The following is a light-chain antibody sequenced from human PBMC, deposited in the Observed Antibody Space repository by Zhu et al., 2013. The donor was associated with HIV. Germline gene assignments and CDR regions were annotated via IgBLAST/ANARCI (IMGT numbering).Light chain of an antibody. CDR1: TSDIGKYNL. CDR2: GVT. CDR3: CSYVGPSTLL. J-gene: IGLJ2*01. V-gene: IGLV2-23*01. Sequence: QSALTQPASVSGSPGQSITISCTGSTSDIGKYNLVSWYQQYPGKVPQLLIYGVTERPSGISSRFSGSKSGSTASLTISGLQAEDEAEYYCCSYVGPSTLLFGGGTKVTV.